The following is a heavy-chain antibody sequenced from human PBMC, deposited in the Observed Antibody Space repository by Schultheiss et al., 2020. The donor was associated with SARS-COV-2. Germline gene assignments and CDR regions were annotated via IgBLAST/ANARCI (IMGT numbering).Heavy chain of an antibody. CDR2: MNPNSGNT. D-gene: IGHD2-2*01. V-gene: IGHV1-8*02. J-gene: IGHJ4*02. CDR1: GYTFTGYY. Sequence: ASVKVSCKASGYTFTGYYMHWVRQAPGQGLEWMGWMNPNSGNTGYAQKLQGRVTMTTDTSTSTAYMELRSLRSDDTAVYYCASGAAAIEDYWGQGTLVTVSS. CDR3: ASGAAAIEDY.